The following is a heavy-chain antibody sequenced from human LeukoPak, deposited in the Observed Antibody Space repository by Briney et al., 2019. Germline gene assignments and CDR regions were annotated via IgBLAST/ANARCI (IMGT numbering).Heavy chain of an antibody. Sequence: GGSLRLSCAAAGFTFSSYAMRWDSQAPGKGLEWVSATSGSGGSTYYADSVKGRFTISRDNSKNTLYLQMNSLRAEDTGVYYCAKDLLSVVRAVWDYWGQGTLVTVSS. CDR2: TSGSGGST. CDR1: GFTFSSYA. CDR3: AKDLLSVVRAVWDY. J-gene: IGHJ4*02. V-gene: IGHV3-23*01. D-gene: IGHD4-23*01.